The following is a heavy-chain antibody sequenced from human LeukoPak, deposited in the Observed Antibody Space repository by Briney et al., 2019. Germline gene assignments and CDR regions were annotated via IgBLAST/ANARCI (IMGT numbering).Heavy chain of an antibody. Sequence: ASVKVSCKASGYTFTSYGISWVRQAPGQGLEWMGWISAYNGNTNYAQKLQGRVTITADKSTSTAYMELSSLRSEDTAVYYCARGDRGELLLVFDYWGQGTLVTVSS. CDR1: GYTFTSYG. CDR2: ISAYNGNT. V-gene: IGHV1-18*01. CDR3: ARGDRGELLLVFDY. D-gene: IGHD1-26*01. J-gene: IGHJ4*02.